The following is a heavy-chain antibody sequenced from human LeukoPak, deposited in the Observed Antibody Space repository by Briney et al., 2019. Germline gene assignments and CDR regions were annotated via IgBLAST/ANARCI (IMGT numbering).Heavy chain of an antibody. J-gene: IGHJ4*02. D-gene: IGHD5-12*01. Sequence: SETLSLTCTVSGDSFSSYHWTWIRQPAGKGLEWIGRIYTGGTPNYNPSLKSRVSMSIDTSKNQFSLKLGSVTAADTAVYYCANSGYVYWSGDYWGQGTLVTVSS. V-gene: IGHV4-4*07. CDR1: GDSFSSYH. CDR3: ANSGYVYWSGDY. CDR2: IYTGGTP.